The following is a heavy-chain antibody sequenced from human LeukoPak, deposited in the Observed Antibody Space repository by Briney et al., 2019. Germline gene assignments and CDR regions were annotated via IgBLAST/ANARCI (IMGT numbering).Heavy chain of an antibody. Sequence: QPGRSLLLSCAASGFSFSSYVFHWVRQAPGKGLEWVAAVRTDENHKDYLDSVKGRFTISRDNSKNTVYLQMNSLRAEDTAVYYCARDNYVATVIEYWGQGTLVTVAS. CDR2: VRTDENHK. CDR3: ARDNYVATVIEY. CDR1: GFSFSSYV. J-gene: IGHJ4*02. D-gene: IGHD4-17*01. V-gene: IGHV3-33*01.